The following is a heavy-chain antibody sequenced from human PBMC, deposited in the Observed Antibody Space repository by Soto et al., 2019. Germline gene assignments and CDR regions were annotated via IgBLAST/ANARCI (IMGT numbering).Heavy chain of an antibody. D-gene: IGHD2-2*01. CDR2: ISYDGSNK. CDR3: AKSLPTDIVVVYTHAGGMDV. Sequence: GGSLRLSCAASGFTFSSYGMHWVRQAPGKGLEWVAVISYDGSNKYYADSVKGRFTISRDNSKNTLYLQMNSLRAEDTAVYYCAKSLPTDIVVVYTHAGGMDVWGQGTTVTVSS. V-gene: IGHV3-30*18. J-gene: IGHJ6*02. CDR1: GFTFSSYG.